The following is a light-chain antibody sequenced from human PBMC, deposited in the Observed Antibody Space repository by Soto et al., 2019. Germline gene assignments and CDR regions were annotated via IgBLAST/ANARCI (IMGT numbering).Light chain of an antibody. V-gene: IGKV3-20*01. CDR2: GAS. J-gene: IGKJ1*01. CDR3: QQYGSSRT. Sequence: IVLTQSPGTLSLSPGERATLSCRASQSFSATYLAWYQQKPGQAPRLLIYGASSRSTGIPDRFSGSGSGTDLTITISRMEPEDIAGYYCQQYGSSRTFGQETNVEIK. CDR1: QSFSATY.